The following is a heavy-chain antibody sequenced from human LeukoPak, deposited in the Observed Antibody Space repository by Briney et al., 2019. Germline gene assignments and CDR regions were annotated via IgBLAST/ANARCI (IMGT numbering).Heavy chain of an antibody. CDR3: ARDLADIVVVPAAIHYYYYGMDV. CDR1: GFTFSSYA. Sequence: PGRSLRLSCAASGFTFSSYAMHWVRQAPGKGLEWVAVISYDGSNKYYADSVKGRFTISRDNSKSTLYLQMNSLRAEDTAVYYCARDLADIVVVPAAIHYYYYGMDVWGQGTTVTVSS. CDR2: ISYDGSNK. V-gene: IGHV3-30-3*01. D-gene: IGHD2-2*02. J-gene: IGHJ6*02.